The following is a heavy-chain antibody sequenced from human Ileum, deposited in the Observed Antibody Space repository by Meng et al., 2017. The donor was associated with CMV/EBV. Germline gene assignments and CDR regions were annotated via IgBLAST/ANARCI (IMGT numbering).Heavy chain of an antibody. CDR2: ILPIFGTA. V-gene: IGHV1-69*05. D-gene: IGHD5-12*01. J-gene: IGHJ4*02. Sequence: SVKVSCKASGGTFSSYAISWVRQAPGQGLEWMGGILPIFGTANYAQKFQGRVTITTDESTSTAYMELSSLRSEDTAVYYCASPPLDIVATPDLGGYYFDYWGQGTLVTVSS. CDR1: GGTFSSYA. CDR3: ASPPLDIVATPDLGGYYFDY.